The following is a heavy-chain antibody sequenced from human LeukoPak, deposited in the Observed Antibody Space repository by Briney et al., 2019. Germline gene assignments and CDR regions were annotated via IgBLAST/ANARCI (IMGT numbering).Heavy chain of an antibody. CDR3: ARHRSEAACDY. CDR1: GFTVSSNY. V-gene: IGHV3-53*01. J-gene: IGHJ4*02. Sequence: GGSLRLSCAASGFTVSSNYMSWVRQAPGKGLEWVSVIYVGGSTRYADSVKGRFTISRDNPKNTLYLQMNSLRAEDTAVYYCARHRSEAACDYWGQGTLVTVSS. D-gene: IGHD3-10*01. CDR2: IYVGGST.